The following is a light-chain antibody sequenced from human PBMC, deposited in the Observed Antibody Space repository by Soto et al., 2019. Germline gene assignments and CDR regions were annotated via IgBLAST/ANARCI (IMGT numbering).Light chain of an antibody. CDR2: EGS. CDR3: CSYAGSSTSVV. CDR1: SSDVGSYNL. J-gene: IGLJ2*01. Sequence: QSALTQPASVSGSPGQSITISCTGTSSDVGSYNLVSWYQQHPGKAPKLMIYEGSKRPSGVANRFSGSKSGNTASLTISGRQAEDEADDYCCSYAGSSTSVVFGGGTKLTVL. V-gene: IGLV2-23*01.